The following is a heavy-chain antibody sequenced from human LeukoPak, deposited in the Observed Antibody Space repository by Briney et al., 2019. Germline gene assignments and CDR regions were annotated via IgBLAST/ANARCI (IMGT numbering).Heavy chain of an antibody. Sequence: ASVKVSCKASGYTFTDYYMHWVRQAPGQGLEWMGWINPNSGGTNYAQKFQGRVTMTRDTSISTAYMELSRLRSDDTAVYYCARASYYYDSSGHPGYYFDYWGQGTLVTVSS. V-gene: IGHV1-2*02. CDR1: GYTFTDYY. J-gene: IGHJ4*02. CDR3: ARASYYYDSSGHPGYYFDY. CDR2: INPNSGGT. D-gene: IGHD3-22*01.